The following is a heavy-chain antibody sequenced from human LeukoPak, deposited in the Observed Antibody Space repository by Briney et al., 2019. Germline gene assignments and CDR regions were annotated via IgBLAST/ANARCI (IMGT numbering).Heavy chain of an antibody. J-gene: IGHJ6*02. CDR1: GFTFSSNY. D-gene: IGHD3-16*01. CDR2: IYSGGST. CDR3: ARGQTPSSFAYYYYGMDV. Sequence: GGSLRLSCAASGFTFSSNYMSWVRLAPGKGLEWVSVIYSGGSTYYADSVKGRFTISRDNSKNTLYLQMNSLRAEDTAVYYCARGQTPSSFAYYYYGMDVWGQGTTVTVSS. V-gene: IGHV3-53*01.